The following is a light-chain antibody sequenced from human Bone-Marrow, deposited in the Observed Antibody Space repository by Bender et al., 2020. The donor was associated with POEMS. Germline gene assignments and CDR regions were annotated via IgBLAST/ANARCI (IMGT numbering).Light chain of an antibody. CDR3: VSFTSSSSTYV. CDR1: SNDVGAYNY. Sequence: QSALTQPASVSGSRGQSITISCTGTSNDVGAYNYVSWFQRYPDRAPKLLIYDVTNRPSGVSNRFSGSKSGNTASLTISGLQADDEADYYCVSFTSSSSTYVFGTGTKVTVL. J-gene: IGLJ1*01. CDR2: DVT. V-gene: IGLV2-14*03.